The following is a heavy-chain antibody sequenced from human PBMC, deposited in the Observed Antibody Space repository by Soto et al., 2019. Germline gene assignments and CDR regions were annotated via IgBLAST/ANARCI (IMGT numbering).Heavy chain of an antibody. CDR2: IYHSGST. D-gene: IGHD2-8*01. V-gene: IGHV4-30-2*01. CDR1: GGSISSGGYS. J-gene: IGHJ3*02. CDR3: ATGYCTNGVCSPAAEFDAFDI. Sequence: QLQLQESGSGLVKPSQTLSLTCAVSGGSISSGGYSWSWIRQPPGKGLEWIGYIYHSGSTYYNPSLKSRVTISVDRSKNQFSLKLSSVTAADTAVYYCATGYCTNGVCSPAAEFDAFDIWGQGTMVTVSS.